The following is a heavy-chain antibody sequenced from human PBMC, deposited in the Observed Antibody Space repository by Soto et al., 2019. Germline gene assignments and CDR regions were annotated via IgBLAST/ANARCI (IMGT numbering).Heavy chain of an antibody. CDR2: ISSSSSYI. D-gene: IGHD6-25*01. CDR3: ARASPAVSQSNYYYYGMDV. V-gene: IGHV3-21*01. Sequence: EVQLVESGGGLVKPGGSLRLSCAASGFTFSSYSMNWVRQAPGKRLEWVSSISSSSSYIYYADSVKGRFTISRDNAKNSLYLQMNSLRAEDTAVYYCARASPAVSQSNYYYYGMDVWGQGTTVTVSS. CDR1: GFTFSSYS. J-gene: IGHJ6*02.